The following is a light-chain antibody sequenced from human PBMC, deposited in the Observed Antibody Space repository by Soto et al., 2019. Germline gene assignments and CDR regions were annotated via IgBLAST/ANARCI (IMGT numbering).Light chain of an antibody. J-gene: IGLJ3*02. Sequence: QSALTQPASVSGSPGQSITISCTGTSSDVGGYNFVSWYQQHPGKAPKLIIYSVTNRPSGVSNRFSGYKSGNTASLTISGLQAEDEADYYCISCTTSNPVVFGGGTKLTVL. CDR1: SSDVGGYNF. V-gene: IGLV2-14*01. CDR3: ISCTTSNPVV. CDR2: SVT.